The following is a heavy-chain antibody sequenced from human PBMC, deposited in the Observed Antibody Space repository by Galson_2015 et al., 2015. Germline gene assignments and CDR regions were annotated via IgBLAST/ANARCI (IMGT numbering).Heavy chain of an antibody. Sequence: SVKVSCKASSHTFSNYGVSWVRQAPGQGLEWMGWISGYSGKTHYAQKFQGRLSMTIDTSTGTAYMEMRSLRSDDTAMYYCAKDSLYYYDSSGFADWGQGTLVTVSS. D-gene: IGHD3-22*01. CDR2: ISGYSGKT. CDR1: SHTFSNYG. V-gene: IGHV1-18*01. CDR3: AKDSLYYYDSSGFAD. J-gene: IGHJ5*02.